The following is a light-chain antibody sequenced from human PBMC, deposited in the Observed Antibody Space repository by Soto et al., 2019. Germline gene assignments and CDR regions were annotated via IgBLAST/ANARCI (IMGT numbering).Light chain of an antibody. Sequence: SVFTQSTSTLSFSPGERATLSCRASQSVSSSYLAWYQQKPGQAPRLLIYGASSRATGIPDRFSGSGSGTDFTLTINRLEPEDFAVYYCEQYDKSITFGGGTKVDIK. CDR3: EQYDKSIT. CDR1: QSVSSSY. J-gene: IGKJ4*01. V-gene: IGKV3-20*01. CDR2: GAS.